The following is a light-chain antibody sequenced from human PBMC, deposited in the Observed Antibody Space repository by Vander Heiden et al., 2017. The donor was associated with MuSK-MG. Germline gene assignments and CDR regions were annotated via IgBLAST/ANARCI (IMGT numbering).Light chain of an antibody. V-gene: IGKV1-9*01. CDR1: QGISSY. CDR3: QQVNSYLGWT. J-gene: IGKJ1*01. CDR2: AAS. Sequence: DIPLTQSPSFLSASVGDRVTITGRASQGISSYLAWYQQKPGKAPKLLIYAASTLQSGVPARFSGSGSGTEFTLTISSVQPEDFAAYYCQQVNSYLGWTFGQGTKLEIK.